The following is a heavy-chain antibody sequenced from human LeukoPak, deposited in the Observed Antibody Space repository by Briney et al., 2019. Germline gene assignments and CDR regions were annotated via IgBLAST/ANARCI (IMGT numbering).Heavy chain of an antibody. CDR2: ISSSSSTI. CDR1: GFTVSSNY. D-gene: IGHD3-16*01. V-gene: IGHV3-48*02. Sequence: GGSLRLSCAASGFTVSSNYMSWVRQAPGKGLEWVSYISSSSSTIYYADSVKGRFTISRDNAKNSLYLQMNSLRDEDTAVYYCARDRGRYFDYWGQGTLVTVSS. CDR3: ARDRGRYFDY. J-gene: IGHJ4*02.